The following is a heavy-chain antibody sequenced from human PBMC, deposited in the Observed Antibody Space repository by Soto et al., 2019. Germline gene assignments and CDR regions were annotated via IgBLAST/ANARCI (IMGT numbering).Heavy chain of an antibody. J-gene: IGHJ4*02. D-gene: IGHD5-18*01. CDR2: ISSSSSYI. Sequence: PGGSLRLSCAASGFTFSSYSMNWVRQAPGKGLEWVSSISSSSSYIYYADSVKGRFTISRDNAKNSLYLQMNSLRAEGTAVYYCARYEDTAMVTTDYWGQGTLVTVSS. V-gene: IGHV3-21*01. CDR3: ARYEDTAMVTTDY. CDR1: GFTFSSYS.